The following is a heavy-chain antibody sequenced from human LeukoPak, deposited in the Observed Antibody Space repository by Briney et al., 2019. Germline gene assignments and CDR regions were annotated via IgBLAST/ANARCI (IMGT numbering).Heavy chain of an antibody. CDR1: GYTFTGYY. J-gene: IGHJ4*02. D-gene: IGHD6-13*01. Sequence: ASVKVSCKASGYTFTGYYMHWVRQAPGQGLEWMGWINPNSGGTNYAQKFQGRVTITADKSTSTAYMELSSLRSEDTAVYYCARAEAAAGKPTPFDYWGQGTLVTVSS. CDR2: INPNSGGT. V-gene: IGHV1-2*02. CDR3: ARAEAAAGKPTPFDY.